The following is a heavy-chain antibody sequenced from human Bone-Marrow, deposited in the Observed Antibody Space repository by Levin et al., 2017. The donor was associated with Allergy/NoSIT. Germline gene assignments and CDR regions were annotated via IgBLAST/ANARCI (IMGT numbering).Heavy chain of an antibody. CDR1: GFTLSSYE. V-gene: IGHV3-48*03. CDR2: ISSSSSSM. J-gene: IGHJ4*02. D-gene: IGHD6-13*01. CDR3: ARATSSWYYFDY. Sequence: GESLKISCAASGFTLSSYEMNWVRQAPGKGLEWISYISSSSSSMYYVDSVKGRFTISRDNAKNSLYLQMHSLRAEDTAVYFCARATSSWYYFDYWGQGTLVTVSS.